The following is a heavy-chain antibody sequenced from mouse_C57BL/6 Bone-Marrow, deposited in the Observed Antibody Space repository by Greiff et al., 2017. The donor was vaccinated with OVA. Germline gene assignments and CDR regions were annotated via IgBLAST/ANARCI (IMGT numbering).Heavy chain of an antibody. Sequence: VQLQESGPGLVAPSQSLSITCTVSGFSLTSYAISWVRQPPGKGLEWLGVIWTGGGTNYNSALKSRLSISKDNSKSQVFLKMNSLQTDDTARYYCARTTNPGGDWYFDVWGTGTTVTVSS. CDR2: IWTGGGT. V-gene: IGHV2-9-1*01. D-gene: IGHD1-3*01. CDR3: ARTTNPGGDWYFDV. CDR1: GFSLTSYA. J-gene: IGHJ1*03.